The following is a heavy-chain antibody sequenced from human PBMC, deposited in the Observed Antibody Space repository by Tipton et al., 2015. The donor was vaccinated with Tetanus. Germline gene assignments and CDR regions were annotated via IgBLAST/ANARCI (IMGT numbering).Heavy chain of an antibody. Sequence: SLRLSCAASGFTFDDYAMHWVRQAPGKGLEWVSGISWNSGSIGYADSVKGRFTISRDNAKNSLYLQMNSLRAEDTALYYCAKGRLGTAMVGYYYYGMDVWGQGTTVTVSS. D-gene: IGHD5-18*01. CDR3: AKGRLGTAMVGYYYYGMDV. CDR1: GFTFDDYA. V-gene: IGHV3-9*01. J-gene: IGHJ6*02. CDR2: ISWNSGSI.